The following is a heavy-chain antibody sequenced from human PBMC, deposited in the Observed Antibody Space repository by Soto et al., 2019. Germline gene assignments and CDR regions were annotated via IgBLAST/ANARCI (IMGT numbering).Heavy chain of an antibody. J-gene: IGHJ6*02. V-gene: IGHV1-69*01. Sequence: QVQLVQSGAEVEKPGSSVKVSCKASGGTYSSYAISWVRQAPGQGLEWMGGIIPISGTANYAQKFQGRVTITADESTSTAYMALSSLRSEDTAVYYCARSQGSSTSLEIYYYYYYGMDVCGQGTTVTVSS. CDR1: GGTYSSYA. CDR3: ARSQGSSTSLEIYYYYYYGMDV. CDR2: IIPISGTA. D-gene: IGHD2-2*01.